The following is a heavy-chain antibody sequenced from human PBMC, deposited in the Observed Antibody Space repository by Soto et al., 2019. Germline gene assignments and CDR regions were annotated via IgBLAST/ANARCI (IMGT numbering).Heavy chain of an antibody. Sequence: EVQLVESGGGLVQPGGSLRLSCADSGFILRKYWMNWVRQAPGMGLQWVASIKEDGSEKYYVDPVKGRFTISRENAKNSLYLQMNSLRAEDTAVYDCARYRALDPWGQGILVTVSS. D-gene: IGHD3-10*01. CDR1: GFILRKYW. J-gene: IGHJ5*02. V-gene: IGHV3-7*03. CDR3: ARYRALDP. CDR2: IKEDGSEK.